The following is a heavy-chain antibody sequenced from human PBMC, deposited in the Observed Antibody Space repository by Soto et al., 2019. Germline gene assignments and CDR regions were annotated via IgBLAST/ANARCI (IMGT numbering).Heavy chain of an antibody. V-gene: IGHV1-18*01. Sequence: ASVKVSCKASGYTFTSSDINWVRQAPGQGLEWMGWISAYNGNTNYAQKLQGRVTMTTDTSTSTAYMELRSLRSDDTAVYYCARKVTYYDFWSGPGGDWFDPWGQGTLVTVSS. D-gene: IGHD3-3*01. CDR3: ARKVTYYDFWSGPGGDWFDP. CDR1: GYTFTSSD. J-gene: IGHJ5*02. CDR2: ISAYNGNT.